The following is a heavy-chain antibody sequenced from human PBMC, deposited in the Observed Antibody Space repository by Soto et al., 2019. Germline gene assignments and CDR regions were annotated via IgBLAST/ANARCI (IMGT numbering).Heavy chain of an antibody. CDR1: GGTFSSYA. J-gene: IGHJ4*02. V-gene: IGHV1-69*13. CDR3: ATTYCGGDCQIDY. Sequence: ASVKVSCKASGGTFSSYAISWVRQAPGQGLEWMGGIIPIFGTANYAQKFQGRVTITADESTSTAYMELSSLRSEDTAVYYCATTYCGGDCQIDYWGQGTLVTVSS. CDR2: IIPIFGTA. D-gene: IGHD2-21*02.